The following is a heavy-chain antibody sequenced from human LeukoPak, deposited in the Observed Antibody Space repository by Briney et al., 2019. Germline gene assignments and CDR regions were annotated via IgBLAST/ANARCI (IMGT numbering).Heavy chain of an antibody. Sequence: GGSLRLSCAASGFTVSSNYMSWVRQAPGKGLEWVSAISGSGGSTYYADSVKGRFTISRDNSKNTLYLQMNSLRAEDTAVYYCAKEGKNYYDSSGYSYYFDYWGQGTLVTVSS. D-gene: IGHD3-22*01. CDR2: ISGSGGST. CDR3: AKEGKNYYDSSGYSYYFDY. CDR1: GFTVSSNY. J-gene: IGHJ4*02. V-gene: IGHV3-23*01.